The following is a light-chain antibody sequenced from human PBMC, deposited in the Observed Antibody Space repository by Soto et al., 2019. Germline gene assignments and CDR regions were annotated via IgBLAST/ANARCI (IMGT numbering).Light chain of an antibody. J-gene: IGKJ1*01. CDR3: LQHGTSPYT. Sequence: EIVLTQSPGTLSLSPGERATLSCRASRGVTRSLAWFQQKAGQAPRLLIYGASTRATGIPDRFSGSGSGTDFTRIISRVEPEDFAVYYCLQHGTSPYTFGQGTKVDIK. CDR2: GAS. V-gene: IGKV3-20*01. CDR1: RGVTRS.